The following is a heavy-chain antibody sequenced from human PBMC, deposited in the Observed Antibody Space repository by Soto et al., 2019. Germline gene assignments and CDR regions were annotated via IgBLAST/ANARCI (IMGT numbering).Heavy chain of an antibody. CDR2: ISYDGRNK. D-gene: IGHD2-21*02. CDR1: GFTFSSYA. CDR3: ATLAYCGGDCYSAAFDI. Sequence: QVQLVESGGGVVQPGRSLRLSCAASGFTFSSYAMHWVRQAPGKGLEWVAVISYDGRNKYYADSVKGRFTISRDNSKNTLYLQMNSLRAEDTAVYYCATLAYCGGDCYSAAFDIWGQGTMVTVSS. V-gene: IGHV3-30*04. J-gene: IGHJ3*02.